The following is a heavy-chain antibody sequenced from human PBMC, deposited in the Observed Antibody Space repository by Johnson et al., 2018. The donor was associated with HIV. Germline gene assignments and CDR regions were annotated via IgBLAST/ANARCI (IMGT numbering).Heavy chain of an antibody. CDR2: ISWNSGSI. D-gene: IGHD2-21*01. CDR3: AKEVAYCGGDCYSGAFDI. CDR1: GFTFDDYA. Sequence: VQLVESGGGLVQPGRSLRLSCAASGFTFDDYAMHWVRQAPGKGLEWVSGISWNSGSIGYADSVKGRFTISRDKAKNSLYLQMNSLRAEDTALYYCAKEVAYCGGDCYSGAFDIWGQGTMVTVSS. V-gene: IGHV3-9*01. J-gene: IGHJ3*02.